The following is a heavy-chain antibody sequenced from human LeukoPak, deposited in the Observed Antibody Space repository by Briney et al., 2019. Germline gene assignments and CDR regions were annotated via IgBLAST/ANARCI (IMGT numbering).Heavy chain of an antibody. CDR3: ARVETGTRIFVY. J-gene: IGHJ4*02. D-gene: IGHD2-2*01. CDR1: GGSIRSSYYY. V-gene: IGHV4-39*01. CDR2: IYDSGST. Sequence: SETLSLTCTVSGGSIRSSYYYWGWIRQPPGKGLEWIGSIYDSGSTYYNPSLKSRVTISVDTSKNQFSLKLNSVTAADTAVYYCARVETGTRIFVYWGQGTLVTVSS.